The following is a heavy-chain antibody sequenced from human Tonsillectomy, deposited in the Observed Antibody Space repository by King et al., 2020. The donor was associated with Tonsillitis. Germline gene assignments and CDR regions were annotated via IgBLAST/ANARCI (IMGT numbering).Heavy chain of an antibody. D-gene: IGHD6-6*01. V-gene: IGHV5-51*01. Sequence: VQLVESGAEVKKPGESLKISCKGSGYSFTNYWIAWVRQMPGKGLEWMGIIYPGDSDTRYSPSFQGQVTISADKSISTAYLQFSSLKASDTAMYYCARNGDAGSSSDGLDVWGQGTTVTVSS. CDR1: GYSFTNYW. J-gene: IGHJ6*02. CDR3: ARNGDAGSSSDGLDV. CDR2: IYPGDSDT.